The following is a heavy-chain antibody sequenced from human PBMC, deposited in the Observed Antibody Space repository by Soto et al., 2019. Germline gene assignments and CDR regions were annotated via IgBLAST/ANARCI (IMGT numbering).Heavy chain of an antibody. J-gene: IGHJ4*02. CDR3: ARGYYYDSSGYFDY. D-gene: IGHD3-22*01. V-gene: IGHV3-66*01. CDR1: GFTVSSNY. Sequence: GGSLRLSCAASGFTVSSNYMSWVRQAPGKGLEWVSVIYSGGSTYYADSVKGRFTISRDNSKNTLYLQMNSLRAEDTAVYYCARGYYYDSSGYFDYWGQGTLVTVSS. CDR2: IYSGGST.